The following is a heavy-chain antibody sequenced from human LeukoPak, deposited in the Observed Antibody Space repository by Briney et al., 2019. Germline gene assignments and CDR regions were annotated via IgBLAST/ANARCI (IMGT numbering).Heavy chain of an antibody. CDR1: GGSIRSSSYY. D-gene: IGHD1-26*01. V-gene: IGHV4-39*07. J-gene: IGHJ5*02. Sequence: SETLSLTCTISGGSIRSSSYYWGWIRQPPGKGLEWNGSIYYSGSTNYNPSLKSRVTMSVDTSKNQFSLKLSSVTAADTAVYYCASGGSGSSFPENWFDPWGQGTLVTVSS. CDR3: ASGGSGSSFPENWFDP. CDR2: IYYSGST.